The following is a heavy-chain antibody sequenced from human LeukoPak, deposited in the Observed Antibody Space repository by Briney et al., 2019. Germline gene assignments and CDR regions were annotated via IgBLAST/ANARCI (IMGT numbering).Heavy chain of an antibody. J-gene: IGHJ4*02. CDR1: GGSISSYY. V-gene: IGHV4-4*07. CDR3: TTLRGSSGWYDY. CDR2: IYTSGST. D-gene: IGHD6-19*01. Sequence: SETLSLTCTVSGGSISSYYWSWIRQPAGKGLEWIGRIYTSGSTNYNPSLRSRVTMSLDTSKSQFSLKLRSVNAADTAIYYCTTLRGSSGWYDYWGQGTLVTVSS.